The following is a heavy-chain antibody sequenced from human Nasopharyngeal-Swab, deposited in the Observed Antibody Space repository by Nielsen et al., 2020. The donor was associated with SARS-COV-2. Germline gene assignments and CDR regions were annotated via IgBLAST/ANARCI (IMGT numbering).Heavy chain of an antibody. V-gene: IGHV4-34*01. CDR2: INHSGST. CDR1: GGSISSYY. CDR3: ARGVPRVTRGAFDI. J-gene: IGHJ3*02. D-gene: IGHD2-2*01. Sequence: SETLSLTCTVSGGSISSYYWSWIRQPPGKGLEWIGEINHSGSTNYNPSLKSRVTISVDTSKNQFSLKLSSVTAADTAVYYCARGVPRVTRGAFDIWGQGTMVTVSS.